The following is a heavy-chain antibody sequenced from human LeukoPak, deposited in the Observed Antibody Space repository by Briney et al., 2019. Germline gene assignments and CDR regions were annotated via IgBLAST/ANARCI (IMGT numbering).Heavy chain of an antibody. CDR1: GFTVSTIY. CDR3: ARGQSRAFDY. D-gene: IGHD6-13*01. V-gene: IGHV3-53*01. Sequence: GGSLRLSCAASGFTVSTIYMSWVRQAPGKGLEWVSVIYTGGTTYYTDSVKGRFTISRDNSENTLFLQMDSLRAEDTAVYYCARGQSRAFDYWGQGTLVTVSS. J-gene: IGHJ4*02. CDR2: IYTGGTT.